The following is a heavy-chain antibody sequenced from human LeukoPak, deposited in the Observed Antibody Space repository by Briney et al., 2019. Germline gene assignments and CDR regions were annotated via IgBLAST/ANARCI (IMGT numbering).Heavy chain of an antibody. CDR3: AKDQPGDGYNSI. V-gene: IGHV3-23*01. Sequence: PGGSLRLSCAASGFIFRNYGMSLVRQAPGKGLEWVSTVHGRNYYADSVKGRFTISRDDSRSTLYLQMDNLRAEDTAVYYCAKDQPGDGYNSIWGQGTLVTVSS. D-gene: IGHD5-24*01. CDR1: GFIFRNYG. J-gene: IGHJ4*02. CDR2: VHGRN.